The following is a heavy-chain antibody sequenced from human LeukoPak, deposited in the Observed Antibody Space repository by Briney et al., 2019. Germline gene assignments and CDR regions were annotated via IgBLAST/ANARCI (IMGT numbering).Heavy chain of an antibody. Sequence: GRSLRLSCTASGFTFGDYAMTWVRQAPGKGLEWVAIIWYDGSDKYYAESVKGRFTISRDNSKNTLYLQVNSLRAEDTAVYYCARAGCTGGSCLAYNYYAMDVWGQGTTVTVSS. CDR2: IWYDGSDK. CDR3: ARAGCTGGSCLAYNYYAMDV. CDR1: GFTFGDYA. J-gene: IGHJ6*02. V-gene: IGHV3-33*01. D-gene: IGHD2-15*01.